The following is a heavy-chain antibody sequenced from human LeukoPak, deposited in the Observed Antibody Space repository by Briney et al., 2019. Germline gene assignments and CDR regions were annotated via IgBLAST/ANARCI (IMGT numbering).Heavy chain of an antibody. V-gene: IGHV1-2*02. CDR2: INPDSGDT. J-gene: IGHJ4*02. CDR3: ARGDHYDVLTGFQTPSHLSDY. D-gene: IGHD3-9*01. CDR1: EYTFSVYH. Sequence: ASVKVSCKASEYTFSVYHIHWVRQAPGQGLEWMAWINPDSGDTNYAQKFQGRVTMTRDTSISTAYMELSSLRSDDTAVYYCARGDHYDVLTGFQTPSHLSDYWGQGTLVTVSS.